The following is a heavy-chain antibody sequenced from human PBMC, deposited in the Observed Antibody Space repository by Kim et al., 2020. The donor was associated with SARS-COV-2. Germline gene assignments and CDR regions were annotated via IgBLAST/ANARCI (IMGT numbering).Heavy chain of an antibody. V-gene: IGHV4-34*01. CDR2: INHSGST. J-gene: IGHJ4*02. CDR1: GGSFSGYY. Sequence: SETLSLTCAVYGGSFSGYYWSWIRQPPGKGLEWIGEINHSGSTNYNPSLKSRVTISVDTSKNQFSLKLSPVSAADTAVYYCARGWGSNSVFDYWGQGTLVTVSS. D-gene: IGHD7-27*01. CDR3: ARGWGSNSVFDY.